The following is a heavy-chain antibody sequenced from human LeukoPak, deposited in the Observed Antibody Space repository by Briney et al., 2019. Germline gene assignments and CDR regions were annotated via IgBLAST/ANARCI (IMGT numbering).Heavy chain of an antibody. D-gene: IGHD1-26*01. CDR3: ASSPSGLIHAAPYNWFDP. J-gene: IGHJ5*02. CDR2: IYHSGST. Sequence: SETLSLTCTVSGGSISSSSYYWGWIRQPPGKGLEWIGSIYHSGSTYYNPSLKSRVTISVDTSKNQFSLKLSSVTAADTAVYYCASSPSGLIHAAPYNWFDPWGQGTLVTVSS. V-gene: IGHV4-39*07. CDR1: GGSISSSSYY.